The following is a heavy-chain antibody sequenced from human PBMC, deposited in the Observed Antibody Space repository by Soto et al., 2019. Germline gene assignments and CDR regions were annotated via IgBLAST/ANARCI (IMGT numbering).Heavy chain of an antibody. V-gene: IGHV4-59*08. CDR3: ARGHYDFWSGYFATIDY. CDR2: IHYSGNT. Sequence: KASETLSLTCTVSGGSISNYYWSWIRQPPGKGLEWIGYIHYSGNTKYNPSLKSRVTISADTSKNQFSLKLSSVTAADTAVYYCARGHYDFWSGYFATIDYCGQGTLVTVSS. D-gene: IGHD3-3*01. CDR1: GGSISNYY. J-gene: IGHJ4*02.